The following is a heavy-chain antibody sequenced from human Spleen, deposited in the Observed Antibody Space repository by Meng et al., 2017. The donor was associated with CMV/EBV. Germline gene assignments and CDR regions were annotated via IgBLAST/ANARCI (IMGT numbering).Heavy chain of an antibody. V-gene: IGHV4-39*02. D-gene: IGHD3-3*01. CDR1: GGSISSSSYY. J-gene: IGHJ4*02. CDR3: ARELITSFGVAFDY. CDR2: IFHSGST. Sequence: GSLRLSCTVSGGSISSSSYYWGWIRQAPGKGPEWIGSIFHSGSTYYNPSLESRVIISVDLSQTQFSLELRSVTAADTAVYYCARELITSFGVAFDYWGQGTLVTVSS.